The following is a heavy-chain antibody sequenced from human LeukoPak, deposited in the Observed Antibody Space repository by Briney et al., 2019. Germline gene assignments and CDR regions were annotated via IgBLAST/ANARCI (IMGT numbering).Heavy chain of an antibody. CDR1: GGPISSYY. CDR2: IYYSGST. CDR3: ARGNDYGGPPFDY. V-gene: IGHV4-59*08. Sequence: SETLSLTCTVSGGPISSYYWSWIRQPPGKGLEWIGYIYYSGSTNYNPSLKSRVTISVDTSKNQFSLKLSSVTAADTAVYYCARGNDYGGPPFDYWGQGTLVTVSS. J-gene: IGHJ4*02. D-gene: IGHD4-23*01.